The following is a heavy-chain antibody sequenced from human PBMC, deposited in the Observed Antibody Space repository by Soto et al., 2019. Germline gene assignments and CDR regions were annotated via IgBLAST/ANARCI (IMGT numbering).Heavy chain of an antibody. V-gene: IGHV6-1*01. CDR1: GCSVSINSAA. CDR3: ARSGPGGYIDY. Sequence: SHPLSLTCAISGCSVSINSAAWNLIRQSPSRGLEWLGRTYYRSKWYNHYAVSVKSRITVNPDTSKNQFSLQLNSVTPEDTAVYYCARSGPGGYIDYWGQGTLVTVSS. D-gene: IGHD3-22*01. J-gene: IGHJ4*02. CDR2: TYYRSKWYN.